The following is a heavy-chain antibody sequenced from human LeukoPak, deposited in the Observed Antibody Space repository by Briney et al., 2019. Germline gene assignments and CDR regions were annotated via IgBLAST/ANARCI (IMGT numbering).Heavy chain of an antibody. J-gene: IGHJ3*02. CDR1: GYTFTGYY. Sequence: ASVKVSCKASGYTFTGYYMHWVRQAPGQGLEWMGWINPNSGGTNYAQKFQGRVTMTRDTSISTAYMELSRLRSDDTAVYYCARGPEVRYFDWLLRSDSAFDIWGQGTMVTVSS. V-gene: IGHV1-2*02. D-gene: IGHD3-9*01. CDR2: INPNSGGT. CDR3: ARGPEVRYFDWLLRSDSAFDI.